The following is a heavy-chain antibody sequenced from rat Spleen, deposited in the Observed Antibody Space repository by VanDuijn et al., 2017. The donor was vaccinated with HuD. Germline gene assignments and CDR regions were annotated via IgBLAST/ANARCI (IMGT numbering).Heavy chain of an antibody. Sequence: EVQLQESGPGLVKPSQSLSLTCSVTGYSITSNYRWNWIRKFPGNKLQWMGYINSAGTTNYNLPLKSRISITKDTSKNQFFLQVNSVTTEDTATYYCAGVYRSDSLYYFDYWGQGVMVTVSS. CDR1: GYSITSNYR. V-gene: IGHV3-3*01. CDR2: INSAGTT. D-gene: IGHD1-2*01. J-gene: IGHJ2*01. CDR3: AGVYRSDSLYYFDY.